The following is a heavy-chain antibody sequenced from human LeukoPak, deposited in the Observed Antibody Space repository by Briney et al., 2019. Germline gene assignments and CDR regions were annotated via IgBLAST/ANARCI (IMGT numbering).Heavy chain of an antibody. D-gene: IGHD1-7*01. Sequence: GGSLRLSCAASGFTFSSYWMSWVRQAPGKGLEWVANIKQDGSEKYYVDSVKGRFTISGDNAKNSLYLQMNSLRAEDTAVYYCARDLWYNWNYPHYWGQGTLVTVSS. CDR2: IKQDGSEK. CDR1: GFTFSSYW. V-gene: IGHV3-7*01. CDR3: ARDLWYNWNYPHY. J-gene: IGHJ4*02.